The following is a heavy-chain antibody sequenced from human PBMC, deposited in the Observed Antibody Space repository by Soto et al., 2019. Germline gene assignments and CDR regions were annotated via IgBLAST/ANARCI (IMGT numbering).Heavy chain of an antibody. CDR3: ATLRYSSSWQTNVYDYFDY. CDR2: IIPIFGTA. Sequence: ASVKVSCKASGGTFSSYAISWVRQAPGQGLEWMGGIIPIFGTANYAQKFQGRVTITADESTSTAYMELSSLRSEDTAVYYCATLRYSSSWQTNVYDYFDYWGQGTLVTVSS. CDR1: GGTFSSYA. J-gene: IGHJ4*02. D-gene: IGHD6-13*01. V-gene: IGHV1-69*13.